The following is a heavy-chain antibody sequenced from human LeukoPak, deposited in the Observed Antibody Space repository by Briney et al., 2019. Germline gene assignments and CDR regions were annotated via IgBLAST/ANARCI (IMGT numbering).Heavy chain of an antibody. CDR2: IYTSGST. CDR1: GGSISSGSYY. J-gene: IGHJ1*01. D-gene: IGHD6-13*01. CDR3: ARDFVIAATTEYFQY. Sequence: SQTLSLTCTVSGGSISSGSYYWSWIRQPAGKGLEWIGHIYTSGSTRYNPSLKSRVTISADTSKNQFSLKLSSVTAADTAVYYCARDFVIAATTEYFQYWGQGTLVTVSS. V-gene: IGHV4-61*09.